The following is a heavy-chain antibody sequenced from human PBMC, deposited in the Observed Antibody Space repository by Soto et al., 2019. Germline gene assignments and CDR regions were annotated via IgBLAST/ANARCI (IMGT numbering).Heavy chain of an antibody. Sequence: PSETLSLTCNVSGVSIDKYYWTWIRQSPGRGLEWIGYIFYSGGTNYNPSLKSRATISADVSKSLVSLKMTSVSAADTALYYCARGIQPPTLSPWDVWGQGTPVTVSS. CDR3: ARGIQPPTLSPWDV. D-gene: IGHD1-1*01. CDR2: IFYSGGT. J-gene: IGHJ6*01. CDR1: GVSIDKYY. V-gene: IGHV4-59*01.